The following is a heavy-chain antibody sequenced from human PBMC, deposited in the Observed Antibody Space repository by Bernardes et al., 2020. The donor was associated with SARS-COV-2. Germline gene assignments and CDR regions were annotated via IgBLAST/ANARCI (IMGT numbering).Heavy chain of an antibody. D-gene: IGHD3-10*01. CDR3: AREQGYGSGSYYYYYYGMDV. CDR1: GYTFTSYA. CDR2: INACNGNT. V-gene: IGHV1-3*01. J-gene: IGHJ6*02. Sequence: ASVKVSCKASGYTFTSYAMHWVRQAPGQRLEWMGWINACNGNTKYSQKFQGRVTITRDTSASTAYMELSSLRSEDTAVYYCAREQGYGSGSYYYYYYGMDVWGQGTTVTVSS.